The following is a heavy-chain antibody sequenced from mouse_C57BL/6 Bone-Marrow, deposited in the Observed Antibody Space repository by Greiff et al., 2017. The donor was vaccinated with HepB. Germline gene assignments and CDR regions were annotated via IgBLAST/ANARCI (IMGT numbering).Heavy chain of an antibody. D-gene: IGHD1-2*01. V-gene: IGHV1-4*01. Sequence: VNVVESGAELARPGASVKMSCKASGYTFTSYTMHWVKQRPGQGLEWIGYINPSSGYTKYNQKFKDKATLTADKSSSTAYMQLSSLTSEDSAVYYCARSGLRQEDYWGQGTTLTVSS. CDR1: GYTFTSYT. CDR2: INPSSGYT. J-gene: IGHJ2*01. CDR3: ARSGLRQEDY.